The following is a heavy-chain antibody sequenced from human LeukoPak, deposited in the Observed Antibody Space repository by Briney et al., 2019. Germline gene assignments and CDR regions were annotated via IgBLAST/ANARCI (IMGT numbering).Heavy chain of an antibody. CDR2: IYLGDSDT. CDR3: ARHPSYTSGWPLDY. Sequence: GESLKISCKGSGYTSTNNWIGWVRQIPGKGLEWMGIIYLGDSDTRYSPSFQGQVTISADKSITTAYLQWSSLKASDTAMYYCARHPSYTSGWPLDYWGQGTLVTVSS. J-gene: IGHJ4*02. D-gene: IGHD6-19*01. V-gene: IGHV5-51*01. CDR1: GYTSTNNW.